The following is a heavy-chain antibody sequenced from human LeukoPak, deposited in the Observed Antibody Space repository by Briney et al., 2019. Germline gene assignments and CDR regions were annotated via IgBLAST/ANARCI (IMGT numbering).Heavy chain of an antibody. CDR1: GFTFSSYS. D-gene: IGHD6-6*01. V-gene: IGHV3-48*04. CDR2: ISSSGSTI. J-gene: IGHJ6*02. CDR3: GRDKQLVRVVAYYYYGMDV. Sequence: GGSLRLSCAASGFTFSSYSMSWIRQAPGKGLEWVSYISSSGSTIYYADSVKGRFTISRDNAKNSLYLQMNSLRAEDTAVYYCGRDKQLVRVVAYYYYGMDVWGQGTTVTVSS.